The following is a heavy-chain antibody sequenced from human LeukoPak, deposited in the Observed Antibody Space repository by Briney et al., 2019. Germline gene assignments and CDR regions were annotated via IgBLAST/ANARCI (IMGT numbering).Heavy chain of an antibody. CDR3: AREDYDFWSGYYNYYMDV. Sequence: PSETLSLTCTVSGGSISSGSYYWSWIRQPAGKGLEWIGRIYTSGSTNYNPSLKSRVTISVDTSKNQFSLKLSSVTAADTAVYYCAREDYDFWSGYYNYYMDVWGKGTTVTVSS. V-gene: IGHV4-61*02. J-gene: IGHJ6*03. CDR1: GGSISSGSYY. D-gene: IGHD3-3*01. CDR2: IYTSGST.